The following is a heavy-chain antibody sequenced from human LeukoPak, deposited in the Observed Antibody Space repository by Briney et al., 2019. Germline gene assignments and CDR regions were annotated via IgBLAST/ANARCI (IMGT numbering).Heavy chain of an antibody. Sequence: ASVKVSCKASGYTFTSYYMHWVRQAPGQGLEWMGGIIPIFGTANYAQKFQGRVTITADESTSTAYMELSSLRSEDTAVYYCVRTNRLLTPSRDGGYNDYWGQGTLVTVSS. CDR3: VRTNRLLTPSRDGGYNDY. J-gene: IGHJ4*02. CDR1: GYTFTSYY. D-gene: IGHD5-24*01. CDR2: IIPIFGTA. V-gene: IGHV1-69*13.